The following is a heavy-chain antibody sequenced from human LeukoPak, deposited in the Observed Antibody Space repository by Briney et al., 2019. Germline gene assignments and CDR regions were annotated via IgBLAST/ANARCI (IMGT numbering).Heavy chain of an antibody. D-gene: IGHD1-1*01. J-gene: IGHJ6*03. CDR2: IIPIFGTA. Sequence: SVKVSFKASGGTFSSYAISWVRQAPGQGLEWMGGIIPIFGTANYVQKFQGRVTITADKSTSTAYMELSSLRSEDTAVYYCARGIGATGDYYYYMDVWGKGTTVTVSS. CDR1: GGTFSSYA. V-gene: IGHV1-69*06. CDR3: ARGIGATGDYYYYMDV.